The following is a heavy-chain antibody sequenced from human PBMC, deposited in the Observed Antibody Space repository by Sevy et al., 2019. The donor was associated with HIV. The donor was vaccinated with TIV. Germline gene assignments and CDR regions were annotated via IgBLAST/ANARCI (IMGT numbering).Heavy chain of an antibody. CDR3: AKDILGWAFDY. D-gene: IGHD3-3*01. CDR2: IHGGDDTT. Sequence: GGSLRLSCAASGFGLNGNAMSWVRQAPGKGLEWVAAIHGGDDTTHYGVSVKGRFTISRDSFKNILYLQMDSLRVEDTAVYYCAKDILGWAFDYWGHGTLVTVSS. J-gene: IGHJ4*01. CDR1: GFGLNGNA. V-gene: IGHV3-23*01.